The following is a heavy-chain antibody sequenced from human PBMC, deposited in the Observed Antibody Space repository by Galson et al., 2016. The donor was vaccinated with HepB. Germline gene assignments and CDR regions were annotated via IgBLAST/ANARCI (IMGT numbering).Heavy chain of an antibody. CDR1: GFTFNNYA. CDR2: VSGSGDST. V-gene: IGHV3-23*02. Sequence: SLRLSCAASGFTFNNYAMSWVRQAPGKGPEWVSSVSGSGDSTYYGDSVKGRFTISRDNSQNTLYLHMNSLRADDTAIYYCAKEWELLFDFWGQGTLVTVSS. CDR3: AKEWELLFDF. J-gene: IGHJ4*02. D-gene: IGHD1-26*01.